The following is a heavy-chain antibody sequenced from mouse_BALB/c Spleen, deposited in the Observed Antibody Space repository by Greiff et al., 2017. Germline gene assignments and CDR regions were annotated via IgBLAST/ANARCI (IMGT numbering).Heavy chain of an antibody. CDR1: GYTFTSYW. CDR2: INPSTGYT. V-gene: IGHV1-7*01. J-gene: IGHJ1*01. Sequence: VQLQQSGAELAKPGASVKMSCKASGYTFTSYWMHWVKQRPGQGLEWIGYINPSTGYTEYNQKFKDKATLTADKSSSTAYMQLSSLTSEDSAVYYCARYDYDRYWYFDVWGAGTTVTVSS. CDR3: ARYDYDRYWYFDV. D-gene: IGHD2-4*01.